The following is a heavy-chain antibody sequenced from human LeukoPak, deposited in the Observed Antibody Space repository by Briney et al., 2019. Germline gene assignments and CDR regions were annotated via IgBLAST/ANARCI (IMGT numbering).Heavy chain of an antibody. CDR2: ISWNSGSI. V-gene: IGHV3-9*01. J-gene: IGHJ4*02. Sequence: GGSLRLSCAASGFTFDDYAMHWVRQAPGKGLEWVSGISWNSGSIGYADSVKGRFTISRDNAKNSLYLQMNSLRAEDTALYYCAKDRDYYASSGATDWGQGTLVTVSS. D-gene: IGHD3-10*01. CDR1: GFTFDDYA. CDR3: AKDRDYYASSGATD.